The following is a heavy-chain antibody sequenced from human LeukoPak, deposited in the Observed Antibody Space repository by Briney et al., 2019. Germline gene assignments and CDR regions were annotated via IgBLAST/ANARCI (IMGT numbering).Heavy chain of an antibody. V-gene: IGHV1-46*01. CDR3: AGPSFLYYFDY. J-gene: IGHJ4*02. CDR2: INPSGGST. CDR1: GYTFTSYY. Sequence: ASVKVSCKASGYTFTSYYVHWVRQAPGQGLEWMGIINPSGGSTRYAQKFQGRVTMTRDTSTSTVYMELSSLRSEDTAVYYCAGPSFLYYFDYWGQGTLVTVSS.